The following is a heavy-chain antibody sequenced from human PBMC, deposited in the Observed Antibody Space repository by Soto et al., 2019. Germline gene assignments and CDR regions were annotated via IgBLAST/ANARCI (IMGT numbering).Heavy chain of an antibody. V-gene: IGHV1-46*03. D-gene: IGHD1-26*01. Sequence: SSVNVSCKASGYTFTSYYMHWVRQAPGQGLEWMGIINPSGGSTSYARKFQGRVTMTRDTSTSTVYMELSSLRSEDTAVYYCAREELKGLWAFDIWGQGTMVTVSS. CDR1: GYTFTSYY. CDR2: INPSGGST. J-gene: IGHJ3*02. CDR3: AREELKGLWAFDI.